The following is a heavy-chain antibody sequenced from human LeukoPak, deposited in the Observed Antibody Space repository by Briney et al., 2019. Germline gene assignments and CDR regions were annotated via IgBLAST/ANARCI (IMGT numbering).Heavy chain of an antibody. CDR3: ARIGYSSSSFDY. D-gene: IGHD6-6*01. V-gene: IGHV3-7*01. CDR1: GFTFSNYW. J-gene: IGHJ4*02. Sequence: GGSLRLSCVAPGFTFSNYWMSWVRQAPGKGLEWVANINQDGSHKYYVDSVEGRFTISRDNPKNSVYLQVNSLRAEDTAEYYCARIGYSSSSFDYWGQGTLVTVSS. CDR2: INQDGSHK.